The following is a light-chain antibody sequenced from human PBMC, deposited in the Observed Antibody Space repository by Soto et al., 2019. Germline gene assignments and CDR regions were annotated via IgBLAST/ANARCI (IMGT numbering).Light chain of an antibody. CDR3: AAWDDSLNGYV. V-gene: IGLV1-44*01. J-gene: IGLJ1*01. Sequence: QSVLTQPPSASGTPGQRVTISCSGSSSNIGSNTVNWYQQLPGTAPKLLIYGNNQRPSGVPDRFSGSKSGTSASLAISGLQSEDEADYYCAAWDDSLNGYVFGAGNKLTVL. CDR2: GNN. CDR1: SSNIGSNT.